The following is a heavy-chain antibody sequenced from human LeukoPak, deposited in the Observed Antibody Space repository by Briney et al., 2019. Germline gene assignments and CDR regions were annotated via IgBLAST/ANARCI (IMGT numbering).Heavy chain of an antibody. CDR1: GFTFSSYA. V-gene: IGHV3-30-3*01. J-gene: IGHJ4*02. CDR2: ISYDGSNK. Sequence: GGSLRLSCAASGFTFSSYAMHWVRQAPGKGLEWVAVISYDGSNKYYADSVKGRFTISRDNSKNTLYLQMNSLRAEDTAVYYCAREALPPTPHFDYWGQGTLVTVSS. CDR3: AREALPPTPHFDY.